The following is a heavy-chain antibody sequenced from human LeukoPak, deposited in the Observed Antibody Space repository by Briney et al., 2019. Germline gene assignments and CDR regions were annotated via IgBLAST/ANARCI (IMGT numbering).Heavy chain of an antibody. J-gene: IGHJ4*02. CDR3: ARDLEMATITMTDH. Sequence: GASVKVSCKAFGYTFNIFYMHWVRQAPGQGLEWMGWMNPNSGGTDYAQKFKGRVTMTRDTSISTAYMELSGLTSDDTAVYYCARDLEMATITMTDHWGQGTLVTVSS. D-gene: IGHD5-24*01. CDR2: MNPNSGGT. CDR1: GYTFNIFY. V-gene: IGHV1-2*02.